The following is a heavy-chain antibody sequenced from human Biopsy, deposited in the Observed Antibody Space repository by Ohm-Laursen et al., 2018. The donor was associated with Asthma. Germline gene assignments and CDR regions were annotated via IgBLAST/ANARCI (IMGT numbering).Heavy chain of an antibody. J-gene: IGHJ6*02. V-gene: IGHV4-31*02. Sequence: PSDTLSLTCAVSGGSISSGGYSWSWIRQPPGKGLEWIGYIYYSGSTYYNPSLKSRVTISVDTSKNQFSLKLSSVTAADTAVYYCARVPHYDILTGFTLRYYYGMDVWGQGTTVTVSS. CDR2: IYYSGST. CDR1: GGSISSGGYS. CDR3: ARVPHYDILTGFTLRYYYGMDV. D-gene: IGHD3-9*01.